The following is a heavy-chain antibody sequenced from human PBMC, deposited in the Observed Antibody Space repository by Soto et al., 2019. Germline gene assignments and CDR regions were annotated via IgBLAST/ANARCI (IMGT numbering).Heavy chain of an antibody. CDR3: ARALNGYNYYYYGMDV. J-gene: IGHJ6*02. CDR2: INHSGST. D-gene: IGHD5-12*01. V-gene: IGHV4-34*01. Sequence: QVQLQQWGAGLLKPSETLSLTCAVYGGSFSGYYWSGIRQPPGKGLEWIGEINHSGSTNYNPSLKSRVTISVDTYKNQFSLKLSSVTAADTAVYYCARALNGYNYYYYGMDVWGQGTTVTVSS. CDR1: GGSFSGYY.